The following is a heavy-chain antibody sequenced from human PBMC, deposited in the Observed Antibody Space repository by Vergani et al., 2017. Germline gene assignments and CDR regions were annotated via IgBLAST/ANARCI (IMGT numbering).Heavy chain of an antibody. J-gene: IGHJ4*02. V-gene: IGHV3-9*01. Sequence: EVQLVESGGGLVQPGRSLRLPCAASGFTFDDYAMHWVRQAPGKGLEWVSGISRNSGSIGDADAVKGRLTISRDNAKNSLYLQMNSLRAEDTALYYCAKDSHCSSTSCYGGIDYWGQGTLVTVSS. CDR3: AKDSHCSSTSCYGGIDY. CDR2: ISRNSGSI. CDR1: GFTFDDYA. D-gene: IGHD2-2*01.